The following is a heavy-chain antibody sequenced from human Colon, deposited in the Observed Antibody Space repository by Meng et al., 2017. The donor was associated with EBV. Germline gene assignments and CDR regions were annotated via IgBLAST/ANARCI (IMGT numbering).Heavy chain of an antibody. V-gene: IGHV4-39*07. CDR3: VISSHN. J-gene: IGHJ4*02. Sequence: HLYLQESGPGLVSPYATLSLTCTISGGSITSTSSYWGWVSQPPGKGLEWIGSIYYRGSTNYNPSLKSRISMSVDMSKNQFSLKVNSVTAADTAIYYCVISSHNWGQGTLVTVSS. D-gene: IGHD3-3*02. CDR2: IYYRGST. CDR1: GGSITSTSSY.